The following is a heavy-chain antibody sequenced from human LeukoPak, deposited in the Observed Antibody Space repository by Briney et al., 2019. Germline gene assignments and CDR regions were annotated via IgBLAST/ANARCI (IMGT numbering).Heavy chain of an antibody. J-gene: IGHJ4*02. CDR1: GGTFSSYA. Sequence: SVKVSCKASGGTFSSYAISWVRQAPGQGLEWMGRIIPILGIANYAQKFQGRVTMTRDTSTSTVYMELSSLRSEDTAVYYCAIAAAGTDFDYWGQGTLVTVSS. CDR3: AIAAAGTDFDY. V-gene: IGHV1-69*04. CDR2: IIPILGIA. D-gene: IGHD6-13*01.